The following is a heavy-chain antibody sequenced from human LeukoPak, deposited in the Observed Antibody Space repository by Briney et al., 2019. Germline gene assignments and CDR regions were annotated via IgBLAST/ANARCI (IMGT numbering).Heavy chain of an antibody. Sequence: GGSLRLSCAASGFTFSSYAMSWVGQAPGKGLEWVSAISGSGGSTYYADSVKGRFTISRDNSKNTLYLQMNSLRAEDTAVYYCAKADQLLPMGYYYYMDVWGKGTTVAVSS. CDR1: GFTFSSYA. J-gene: IGHJ6*03. V-gene: IGHV3-23*01. CDR3: AKADQLLPMGYYYYMDV. CDR2: ISGSGGST. D-gene: IGHD2-2*01.